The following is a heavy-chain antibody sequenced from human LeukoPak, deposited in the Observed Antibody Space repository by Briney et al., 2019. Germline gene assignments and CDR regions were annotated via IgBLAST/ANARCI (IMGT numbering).Heavy chain of an antibody. V-gene: IGHV3-7*01. CDR1: GFTFSNYW. J-gene: IGHJ4*02. D-gene: IGHD2-15*01. Sequence: GGSLRLSCVASGFTFSNYWMNWVRQAPGKGLEWVANINLDGSEKYYVDSVKGRFTISRDNAKNSLYLQMNSLRAEDTAVYYCARVQSGVWPLYYFDYWGQGTLVTVSS. CDR2: INLDGSEK. CDR3: ARVQSGVWPLYYFDY.